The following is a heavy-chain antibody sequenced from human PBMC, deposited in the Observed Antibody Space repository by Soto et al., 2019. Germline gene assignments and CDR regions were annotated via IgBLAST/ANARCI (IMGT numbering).Heavy chain of an antibody. Sequence: SETLSLTCAVYGGSFSGYYWSWIRQPPGKGLEWIGEINHSGSTNYNPSLKSRVTISVDTSKNQFSLKLSSVTAADTAVYYCARATVTTLFYYWGQGTLVTVSS. CDR3: ARATVTTLFYY. CDR1: GGSFSGYY. J-gene: IGHJ4*02. CDR2: INHSGST. D-gene: IGHD4-17*01. V-gene: IGHV4-34*01.